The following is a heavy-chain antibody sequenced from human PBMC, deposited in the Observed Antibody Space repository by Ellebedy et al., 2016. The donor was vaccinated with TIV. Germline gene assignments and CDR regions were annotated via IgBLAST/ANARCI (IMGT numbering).Heavy chain of an antibody. V-gene: IGHV3-21*01. CDR2: ISSSSSYI. CDR1: GFTFSSYS. J-gene: IGHJ4*02. CDR3: ARDNPELVFVY. D-gene: IGHD3-10*01. Sequence: GGSLRLXXAASGFTFSSYSMNWVRQAPGKGLEWVSSISSSSSYIYYADSVKGRFTISRDNSKNTLYLQMNSLRAEDTAVYYCARDNPELVFVYWGQGTLVTVSS.